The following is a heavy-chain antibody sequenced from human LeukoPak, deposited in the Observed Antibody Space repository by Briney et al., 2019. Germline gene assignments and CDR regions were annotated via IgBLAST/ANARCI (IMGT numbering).Heavy chain of an antibody. CDR1: GYTFTSYY. CDR3: AREHNDFWSGYYMTFFDY. D-gene: IGHD3-3*01. CDR2: INPSGGST. Sequence: GASVKVSCKASGYTFTSYYMHWVRQAPGQGLEWMGIINPSGGSTSYAQKFQGRVTMIRDASTSTVYMELSSLRSEDTAVYYCAREHNDFWSGYYMTFFDYWGQGTLVTVSS. V-gene: IGHV1-46*01. J-gene: IGHJ4*02.